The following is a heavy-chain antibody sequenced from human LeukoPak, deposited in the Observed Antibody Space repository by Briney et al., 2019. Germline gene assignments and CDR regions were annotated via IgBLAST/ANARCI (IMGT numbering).Heavy chain of an antibody. D-gene: IGHD3-10*01. J-gene: IGHJ6*04. CDR3: ARDKLAVLLWFGEHSHGMDV. CDR1: GFTFSSYS. Sequence: GGSLRLSCAASGFTFSSYSMNWVRQAPGTGLEWVSSISSSSSYIYYADSVKGRFTISRDNAKNSLYLQMNSLRAEDTAVYYCARDKLAVLLWFGEHSHGMDVWGKGTTVTVSS. V-gene: IGHV3-21*01. CDR2: ISSSSSYI.